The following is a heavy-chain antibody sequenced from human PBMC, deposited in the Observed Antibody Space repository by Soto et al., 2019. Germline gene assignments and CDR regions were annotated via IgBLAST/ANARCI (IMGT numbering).Heavy chain of an antibody. V-gene: IGHV3-30-3*01. CDR3: ARVTPGNNLYYFSGLDF. CDR2: ISYEGSNT. J-gene: IGHJ6*02. D-gene: IGHD1-1*01. CDR1: GFTFDTYG. Sequence: VGSLRLSCVASGFTFDTYGIHWVRQAPGKGLQWVVLISYEGSNTYYADSVRGRFTISRDNSKNTLYLQMNTLRPEDTGLYYCARVTPGNNLYYFSGLDFWGQGTSVTVSS.